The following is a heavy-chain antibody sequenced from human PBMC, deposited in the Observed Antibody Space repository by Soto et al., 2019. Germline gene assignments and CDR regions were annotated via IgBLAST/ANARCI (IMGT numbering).Heavy chain of an antibody. J-gene: IGHJ3*02. Sequence: GESLKISCKGSGYSFTSYWIGWVRQMPGKGLEWMGTIYPGDSDTRYSPSFQGQVTISADKSISTAYLQWSSLKASDTAMYYCARSPSHYYDSSGYYPDAFDIWGQGTMVTVSS. D-gene: IGHD3-22*01. CDR2: IYPGDSDT. V-gene: IGHV5-51*01. CDR1: GYSFTSYW. CDR3: ARSPSHYYDSSGYYPDAFDI.